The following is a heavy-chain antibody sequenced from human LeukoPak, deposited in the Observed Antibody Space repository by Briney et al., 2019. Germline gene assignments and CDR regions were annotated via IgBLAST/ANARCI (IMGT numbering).Heavy chain of an antibody. CDR3: ARHYSGSYPDAFDI. J-gene: IGHJ3*02. Sequence: SETLSLTCTVSGGSISSYYWSWIRQPPGKGLEWIAYIYYSGSTNYNPSLKSRVTISVDTSKNQFSLKLSSVTAADTAVYYCARHYSGSYPDAFDIWGQGTMVTVSS. D-gene: IGHD1-26*01. V-gene: IGHV4-59*08. CDR2: IYYSGST. CDR1: GGSISSYY.